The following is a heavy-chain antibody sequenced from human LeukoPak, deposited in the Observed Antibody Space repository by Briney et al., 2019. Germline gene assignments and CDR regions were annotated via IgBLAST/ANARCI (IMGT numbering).Heavy chain of an antibody. J-gene: IGHJ4*02. CDR3: ARAETQLIYDFWSGYSSY. Sequence: SVKVSCKASGGTFSSYAISWVRQAPGQGLEWMGGIIPIFGTANYAQKFQGRVTITADESTSTAYMELSSLRSEDTAVYYCARAETQLIYDFWSGYSSYWGQGTLVTVSS. CDR1: GGTFSSYA. V-gene: IGHV1-69*13. D-gene: IGHD3-3*01. CDR2: IIPIFGTA.